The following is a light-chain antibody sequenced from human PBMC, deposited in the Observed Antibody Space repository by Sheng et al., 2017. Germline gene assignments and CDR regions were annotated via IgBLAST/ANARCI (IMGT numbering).Light chain of an antibody. CDR3: QQYYTTSYT. Sequence: DIQMTQSPSSLSASVGDRVTITCRASQGISSSLACISRHXGKPLSSCSLLHPHWKPGVPSRFSGSGSGTDYTLTISSLQPEDFATYFCQQYYTTSYTFGQGTKLEIK. CDR2: LHP. V-gene: IGKV1-NL1*01. CDR1: QGISSS. J-gene: IGKJ2*01.